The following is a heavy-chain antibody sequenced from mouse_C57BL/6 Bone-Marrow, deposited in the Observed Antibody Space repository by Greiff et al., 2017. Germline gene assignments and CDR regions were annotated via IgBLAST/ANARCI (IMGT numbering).Heavy chain of an antibody. D-gene: IGHD1-1*01. J-gene: IGHJ1*03. CDR2: IYPRDGST. V-gene: IGHV1-85*01. CDR1: GYTFTSFD. CDR3: ARDYGSSYWYFDV. Sequence: VKLMESGPGLLKPGDSVKLSCKASGYTFTSFDISWVKLRPGQGLEWIGWIYPRDGSTKYNETFKGKATLTVDTSSRTAYIVLHSLTAEDSAVYFCARDYGSSYWYFDVWGKGTTVTVSS.